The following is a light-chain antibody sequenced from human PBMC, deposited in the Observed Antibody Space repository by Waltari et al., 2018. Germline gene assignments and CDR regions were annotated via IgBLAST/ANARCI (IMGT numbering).Light chain of an antibody. V-gene: IGKV1-5*01. CDR3: QQYNRFSP. CDR2: DAS. Sequence: DTQLSQFPSTLAASVGDRVTITGRAREALNKWLAGYQQKPGKAPKGLIYDASTLQSGVPSRFSGSGSGTEFTLTIDSLQPDDFATYYCQQYNRFSPFGQGTNVEVK. CDR1: EALNKW. J-gene: IGKJ1*01.